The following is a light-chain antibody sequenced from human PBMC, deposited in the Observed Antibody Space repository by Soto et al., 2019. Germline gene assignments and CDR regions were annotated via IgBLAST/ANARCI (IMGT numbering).Light chain of an antibody. CDR3: QQYGSSPGT. Sequence: EIVLTQSPGTLSLSPGERATISCRASQSVSSNFLAWYQQKPGQAPKLLISGGSSRATGIPDRFSGSGSGTDFTLTITKLEPEDFAVYSCQQYGSSPGTFGQGTKLEIK. V-gene: IGKV3-20*01. J-gene: IGKJ2*02. CDR1: QSVSSNF. CDR2: GGS.